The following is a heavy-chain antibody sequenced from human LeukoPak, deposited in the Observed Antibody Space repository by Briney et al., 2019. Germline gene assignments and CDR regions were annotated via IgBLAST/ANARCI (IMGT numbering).Heavy chain of an antibody. CDR3: ARDGNYFGSGSYRDGNNWFDP. D-gene: IGHD3-10*01. J-gene: IGHJ5*02. V-gene: IGHV4-59*01. CDR1: GGSISNYY. Sequence: PSETLSLTCTVSGGSISNYYWSWIRQPPGKGPEWIGNIYYSGSTNYNPSLKSRVTISVDTSKNQFSLKLISVTAADTAVYYCARDGNYFGSGSYRDGNNWFDPWGQGTLVIVSS. CDR2: IYYSGST.